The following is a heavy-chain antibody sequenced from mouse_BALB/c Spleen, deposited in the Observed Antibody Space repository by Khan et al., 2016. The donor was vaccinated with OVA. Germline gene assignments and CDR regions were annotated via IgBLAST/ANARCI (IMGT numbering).Heavy chain of an antibody. CDR1: GFSLTDYD. J-gene: IGHJ4*01. D-gene: IGHD2-10*02. Sequence: QVQLKESGPGLVAPSQSLSITCTVSGFSLTDYDVSWIRQPPGKGLEWLGVIWGGGNTYYNSALKSRLSISKDNSKSQVFLKMNSLQTDDTAMYYCAKGVWSYYFALDCWGQGTSVTVSS. V-gene: IGHV2-6-5*01. CDR3: AKGVWSYYFALDC. CDR2: IWGGGNT.